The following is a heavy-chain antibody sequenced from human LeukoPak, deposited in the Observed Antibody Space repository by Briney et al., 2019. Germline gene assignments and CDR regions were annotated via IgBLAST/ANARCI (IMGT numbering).Heavy chain of an antibody. D-gene: IGHD4-11*01. CDR1: RYTYTSYD. CDR2: INPNSGNT. CDR3: ARTIGYSNYWFDP. Sequence: GVSVSVSCEVSRYTYTSYDINWVPQATRQGLECRVWINPNSGNTGYAQKLQGRVTMTRNTPISTAHMELSSLRSEDTAVYYCARTIGYSNYWFDPWGQGNLVTASS. V-gene: IGHV1-8*01. J-gene: IGHJ5*02.